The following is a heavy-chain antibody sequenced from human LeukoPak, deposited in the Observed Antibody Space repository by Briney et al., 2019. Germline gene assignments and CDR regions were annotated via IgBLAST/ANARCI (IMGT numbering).Heavy chain of an antibody. CDR1: GGSFSGYY. J-gene: IGHJ4*02. D-gene: IGHD5-18*01. V-gene: IGHV4-34*01. Sequence: PSETLSLTCAVYGGSFSGYYWSWIRQPPGKGLEWIGEINHSGSTNYNPSLKSRVTISVDTSKNQFSLKLSSVTAADTAVYYCASYTAGGGGLDYWGQGTLVTVSS. CDR3: ASYTAGGGGLDY. CDR2: INHSGST.